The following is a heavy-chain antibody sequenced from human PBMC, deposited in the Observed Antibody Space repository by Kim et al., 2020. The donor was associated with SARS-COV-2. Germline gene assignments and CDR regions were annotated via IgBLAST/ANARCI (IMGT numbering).Heavy chain of an antibody. Sequence: GGSLRLSCAASGFTFSSYAMHWVRQAPGKGLEWVAVISYDGSNKYYADSVKGRFTISRDNSKNTLYLQMNSLRAEDTAVYYCARGYSYALYYFDYWGQGTLVTVSS. CDR3: ARGYSYALYYFDY. V-gene: IGHV3-30*04. J-gene: IGHJ4*02. CDR2: ISYDGSNK. D-gene: IGHD5-18*01. CDR1: GFTFSSYA.